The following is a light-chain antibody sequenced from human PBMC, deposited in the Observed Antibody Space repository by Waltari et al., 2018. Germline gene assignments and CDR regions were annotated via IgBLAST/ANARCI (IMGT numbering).Light chain of an antibody. V-gene: IGLV3-21*04. CDR2: YDS. CDR1: NIGSKG. J-gene: IGLJ2*01. CDR3: LVWHSTIDHQGV. Sequence: SYVVTQSPSVSVAPGETARITCGGANIGSKGVHWYQQRPGQAPVLVISYDSDRPSGIPERFSGSNSGNTATLTISWVEAEDEVDYYCLVWHSTIDHQGVFGGGTKLTVL.